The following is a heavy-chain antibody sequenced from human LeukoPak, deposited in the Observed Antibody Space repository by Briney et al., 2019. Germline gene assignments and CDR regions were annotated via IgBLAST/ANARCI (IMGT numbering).Heavy chain of an antibody. Sequence: YIXSSGSTIYYADSVKGRFTISRDNANNSLYLQMSSLRAEDTAVYYCARDPLGSSSWSDAIDIWGQGTMVTVSS. V-gene: IGHV3-48*03. D-gene: IGHD6-13*01. CDR2: IXSSGSTI. CDR3: ARDPLGSSSWSDAIDI. J-gene: IGHJ3*02.